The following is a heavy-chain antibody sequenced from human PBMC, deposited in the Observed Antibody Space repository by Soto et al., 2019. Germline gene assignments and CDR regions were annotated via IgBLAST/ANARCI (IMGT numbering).Heavy chain of an antibody. V-gene: IGHV4-59*07. CDR2: IYYSGST. CDR1: GVSISSYD. D-gene: IGHD5-18*01. CDR3: ASASIPLWSTYYYYGMDV. Sequence: SDTLSLTCTVSGVSISSYDWSWIRQAPGKGLEWIGYIYYSGSTNYNPSLKSRVTISVDTSKNQFSLKLSSVTAADTAVYYCASASIPLWSTYYYYGMDVWGEGTSDTVSS. J-gene: IGHJ6*04.